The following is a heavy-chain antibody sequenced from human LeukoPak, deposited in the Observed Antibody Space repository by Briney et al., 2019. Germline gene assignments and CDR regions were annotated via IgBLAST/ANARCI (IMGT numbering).Heavy chain of an antibody. D-gene: IGHD6-19*01. CDR2: IYTSGST. V-gene: IGHV4-4*07. CDR1: GGSISSYY. Sequence: SETLSLTCTVSGGSISSYYWSWIRQPAGKGLEWIGRIYTSGSTNYNPSLKSRVTMSVDTSKNQFSLKLSSVTAADTAVYYCAREITWRIGGWYAGYDAFDIWGQGTMVTVSS. J-gene: IGHJ3*02. CDR3: AREITWRIGGWYAGYDAFDI.